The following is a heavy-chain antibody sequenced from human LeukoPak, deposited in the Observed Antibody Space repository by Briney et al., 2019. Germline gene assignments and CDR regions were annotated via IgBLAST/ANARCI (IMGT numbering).Heavy chain of an antibody. CDR2: ISYDGSNK. V-gene: IGHV3-30*01. Sequence: GGSLRLSCAASGFTFSSYAMHWVRQAPGKGLEWVAVISYDGSNKYYADSVKGRFTISRDNFKNTLYLQMNSLRAEDTAVYYCARKTGWQFDYWGQGTLVAVSS. CDR3: ARKTGWQFDY. CDR1: GFTFSSYA. J-gene: IGHJ4*02. D-gene: IGHD6-19*01.